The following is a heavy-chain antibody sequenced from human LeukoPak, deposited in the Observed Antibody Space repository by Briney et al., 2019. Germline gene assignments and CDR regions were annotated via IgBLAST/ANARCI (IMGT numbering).Heavy chain of an antibody. D-gene: IGHD6-13*01. J-gene: IGHJ4*02. V-gene: IGHV4-39*07. Sequence: KPSETLSLTCTVSGGSISSSTYSWGWIRQPPGKGPEWIGTIFYSGSTHYNPSLRSRVTISLDTSNNQFSLRLSSVTAADTAMYYCARVDPTGGIEAAGVDHWGQGTLITVSS. CDR1: GGSISSSTYS. CDR2: IFYSGST. CDR3: ARVDPTGGIEAAGVDH.